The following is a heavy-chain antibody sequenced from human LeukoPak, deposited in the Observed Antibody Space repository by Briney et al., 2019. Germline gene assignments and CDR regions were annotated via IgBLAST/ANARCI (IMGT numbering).Heavy chain of an antibody. D-gene: IGHD1-26*01. Sequence: GGSLRLSCAASGFTFSSYWMTWVRQAPGKGLEWVANIKQDGSEKYYVDSVKGRFTISRDNAKNSLYLQMNSLRVDDTAVYYCARQFVGATYFDYWGQGTLVTVSS. CDR3: ARQFVGATYFDY. CDR2: IKQDGSEK. J-gene: IGHJ4*02. V-gene: IGHV3-7*01. CDR1: GFTFSSYW.